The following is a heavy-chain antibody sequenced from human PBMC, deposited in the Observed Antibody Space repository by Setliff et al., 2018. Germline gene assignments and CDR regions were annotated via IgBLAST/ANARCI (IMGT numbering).Heavy chain of an antibody. Sequence: GGSLRLSCAASGFTFSSYAMSWVRQAPGKGLEWVANIKEDGSEKYYVDSVKGRFTMSRDNAKNSLYLQMNSLRAEDTAVYYCARGSGYLTSFYYYYYGMDVWGQGTTVTVSS. D-gene: IGHD5-12*01. V-gene: IGHV3-7*01. CDR3: ARGSGYLTSFYYYYYGMDV. J-gene: IGHJ6*02. CDR1: GFTFSSYA. CDR2: IKEDGSEK.